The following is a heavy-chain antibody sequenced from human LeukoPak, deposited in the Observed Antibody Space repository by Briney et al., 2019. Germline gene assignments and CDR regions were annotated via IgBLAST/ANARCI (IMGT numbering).Heavy chain of an antibody. CDR2: IYYSGST. CDR3: ARDRRVAGPGYFDL. V-gene: IGHV4-31*03. D-gene: IGHD3-3*01. J-gene: IGHJ2*01. Sequence: SQTLSLTCTVSGGSISSGGYYWSWIRQHPGKGLEWIGYIYYSGSTYYNPSLKSRVTISVDTSKNQFSLKLSSVTAADTAVYYCARDRRVAGPGYFDLWGRGTLVTVSS. CDR1: GGSISSGGYY.